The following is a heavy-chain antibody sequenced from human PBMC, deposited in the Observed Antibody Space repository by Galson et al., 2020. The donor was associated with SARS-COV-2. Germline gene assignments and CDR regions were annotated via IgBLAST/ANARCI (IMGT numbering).Heavy chain of an antibody. CDR1: GYTFISFY. CDR3: AREWGDINSSVFDY. D-gene: IGHD2-21*01. CDR2: INPSGDIT. J-gene: IGHJ4*02. V-gene: IGHV1-46*04. Sequence: ASVKVSCKASGYTFISFYIHWVRQAPGQGLEWMGVINPSGDITSYAQKLRGRVTVTRDMSTQTVYMELSSLTSEDTAVYYCAREWGDINSSVFDYWGQGILVVVSS.